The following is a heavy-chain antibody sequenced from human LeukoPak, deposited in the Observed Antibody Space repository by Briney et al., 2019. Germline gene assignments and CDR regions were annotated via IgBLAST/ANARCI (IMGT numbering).Heavy chain of an antibody. D-gene: IGHD6-13*01. J-gene: IGHJ1*01. CDR1: GGTFSSYA. V-gene: IGHV1-69*13. CDR2: IIPIFGTA. CDR3: ARAAAYSSSWPLFQH. Sequence: SVKVSCKASGGTFSSYAISWVRQAPGQGLEWMGGIIPIFGTANYAQKFQGRVTITADESTSTAYMELSSLRSEDTAVYYCARAAAYSSSWPLFQHWGQGTVVTVSS.